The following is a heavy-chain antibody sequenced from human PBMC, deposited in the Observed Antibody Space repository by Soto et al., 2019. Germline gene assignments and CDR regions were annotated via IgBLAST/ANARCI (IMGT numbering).Heavy chain of an antibody. CDR3: XRVVGALGHWFDP. V-gene: IGHV1-18*01. CDR1: GYNFNSYT. Sequence: QVQLVQSGAEVKKPGASVKVSCKASGYNFNSYTISWVRQAPGQGLEWMGRISAYNGNTNYAQKLQGRVTMTTDTXXXXXXXXXXXXXXXDXXXXXXXRVVGALGHWFDPWGQGTLVTVSS. CDR2: ISAYNGNT. J-gene: IGHJ5*02. D-gene: IGHD2-15*01.